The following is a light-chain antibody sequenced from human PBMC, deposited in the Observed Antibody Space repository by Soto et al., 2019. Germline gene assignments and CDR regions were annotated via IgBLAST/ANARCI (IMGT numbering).Light chain of an antibody. Sequence: DIQMTQSPSTLSASVGDRVTITCRASQSISSWLAWYQQKPGKAPKLLIYKASSLESGVPSRFSGSGSGTEFTLTISSQHPEDFATYYCQQYNSYGTFGQGTKVDIK. CDR1: QSISSW. V-gene: IGKV1-5*03. CDR3: QQYNSYGT. CDR2: KAS. J-gene: IGKJ1*01.